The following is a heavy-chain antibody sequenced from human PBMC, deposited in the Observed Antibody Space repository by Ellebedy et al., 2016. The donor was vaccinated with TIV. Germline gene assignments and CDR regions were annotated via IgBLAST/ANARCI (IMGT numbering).Heavy chain of an antibody. V-gene: IGHV3-23*01. J-gene: IGHJ3*02. CDR1: GFTFRNNA. CDR3: ASDPWCVGPAFDI. Sequence: GESLKISCTASGFTFRNNAMSWVRQAPGKCLESISAITNSGTSTYYADSVKGRFTISRDNSKNKLYLQVDSLRAEAKAIYYCASDPWCVGPAFDIWGQGTMVTVSS. D-gene: IGHD2-15*01. CDR2: ITNSGTST.